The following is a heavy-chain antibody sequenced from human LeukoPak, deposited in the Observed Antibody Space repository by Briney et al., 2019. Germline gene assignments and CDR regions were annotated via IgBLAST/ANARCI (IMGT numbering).Heavy chain of an antibody. J-gene: IGHJ4*02. CDR1: GFTLSSYA. CDR2: ISYDGSNK. D-gene: IGHD4/OR15-4a*01. V-gene: IGHV3-30-3*01. Sequence: GGSLRLSCAASGFTLSSYAMHWVRQAPGKGLEWVAVISYDGSNKYYADSVKGRFTISRDNSKNTLYLQMNSLRAEDTAVYYCAKGLTMIDYWGQGTLVTVSS. CDR3: AKGLTMIDY.